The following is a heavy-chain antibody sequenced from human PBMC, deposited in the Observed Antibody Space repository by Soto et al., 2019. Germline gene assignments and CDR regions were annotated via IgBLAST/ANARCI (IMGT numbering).Heavy chain of an antibody. J-gene: IGHJ4*02. V-gene: IGHV1-46*02. CDR2: INPSGGST. CDR1: GFTFNNFY. CDR3: AYLYSFGDRSPFDY. Sequence: ASVKVSCKSSGFTFNNFYLHWVRQAPGQGLEWMGIINPSGGSTSYAQKFLGRVTMTRDTSKSTVYMELSSLTSDDTAIYFCAYLYSFGDRSPFDYWGQGTLVTVSS. D-gene: IGHD2-21*02.